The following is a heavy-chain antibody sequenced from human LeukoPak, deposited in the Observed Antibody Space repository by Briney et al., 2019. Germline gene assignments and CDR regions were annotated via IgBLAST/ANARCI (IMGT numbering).Heavy chain of an antibody. D-gene: IGHD3-22*01. J-gene: IGHJ4*02. Sequence: GGSLRLPCPASGFTLPNAWMRWFRQAPGKGLEWVGRIKSKTDGGATDYAAPVKGRFTISRDDSENTLYLQMDSLKTEDTAVYHCVTDSTIIPIAYDRSDYWGFFVYWGRGTLVTVSS. CDR1: GFTLPNAW. V-gene: IGHV3-15*01. CDR2: IKSKTDGGAT. CDR3: VTDSTIIPIAYDRSDYWGFFVY.